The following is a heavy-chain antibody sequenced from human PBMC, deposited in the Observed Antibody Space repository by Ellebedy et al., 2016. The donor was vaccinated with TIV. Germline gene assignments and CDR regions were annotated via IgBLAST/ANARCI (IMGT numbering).Heavy chain of an antibody. J-gene: IGHJ3*02. Sequence: GSLRLSCTVSSGSISSYYWSWIRQPPGKGLEWIGYIHYSGSTINNPSLQSRVTISVETSKNEVSLNVNSVTAADTAVYYCARTTWGTGDAVDIWGQGTMVTVSS. V-gene: IGHV4-59*01. CDR3: ARTTWGTGDAVDI. CDR1: SGSISSYY. D-gene: IGHD3-16*01. CDR2: IHYSGST.